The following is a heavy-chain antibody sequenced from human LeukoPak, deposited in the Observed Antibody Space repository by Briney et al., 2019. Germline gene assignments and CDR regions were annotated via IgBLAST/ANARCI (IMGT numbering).Heavy chain of an antibody. V-gene: IGHV3-11*01. D-gene: IGHD4-11*01. Sequence: GGSLRLSCAASGFTFSDYYMNWIRQAPGKGLEWVSYISSSGSTIYYADSVKGRFTISRDNAKNSLYLQMNSLRGEDTAVYYCARVGVDHSSDYRGQGTLVTVSS. CDR3: ARVGVDHSSDY. J-gene: IGHJ4*02. CDR2: ISSSGSTI. CDR1: GFTFSDYY.